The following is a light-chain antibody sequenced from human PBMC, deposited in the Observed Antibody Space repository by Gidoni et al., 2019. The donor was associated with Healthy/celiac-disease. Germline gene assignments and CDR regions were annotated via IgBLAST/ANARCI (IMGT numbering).Light chain of an antibody. J-gene: IGKJ5*01. CDR3: QQYYSTPIT. Sequence: DIVMTQSPDSLAVSLGERATINCKSSQSVLYSSNNKTYLAWYQQKPGQPPKLLIYWASTRESGVPDRFSGSGSGTDFTLTISSLQAEYVAVYYCQQYYSTPITFGQGTRLEIK. CDR1: QSVLYSSNNKTY. CDR2: WAS. V-gene: IGKV4-1*01.